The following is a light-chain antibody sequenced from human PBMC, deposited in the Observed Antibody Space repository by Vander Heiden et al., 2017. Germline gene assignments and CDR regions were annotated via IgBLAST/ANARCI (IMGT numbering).Light chain of an antibody. CDR2: DAS. CDR1: QDISNY. Sequence: DIQMPQSPSSLSASVGDRVTITCQASQDISNYLNWYQQKPGKAPKLLIYDASNLKTGVPSRFSGSGSVTDFTFTIRSLQPEDIATYYCQQYDNLPLTFGGGTKVEIK. J-gene: IGKJ4*01. V-gene: IGKV1-33*01. CDR3: QQYDNLPLT.